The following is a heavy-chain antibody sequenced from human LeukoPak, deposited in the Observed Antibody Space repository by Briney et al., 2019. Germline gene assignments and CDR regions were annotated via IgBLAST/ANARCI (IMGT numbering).Heavy chain of an antibody. CDR2: INHSGST. D-gene: IGHD3-9*01. Sequence: SETLSLTCAVYGGSFSGYYWSWIRQPPGKGLEWIGEINHSGSTNYNPSLKSRVTISVDTSKNQFSLKLSSVTAADTAVYYCARDSPSYLTGCYIGYYYGMDVWGQGTTVTVSS. J-gene: IGHJ6*02. V-gene: IGHV4-34*01. CDR3: ARDSPSYLTGCYIGYYYGMDV. CDR1: GGSFSGYY.